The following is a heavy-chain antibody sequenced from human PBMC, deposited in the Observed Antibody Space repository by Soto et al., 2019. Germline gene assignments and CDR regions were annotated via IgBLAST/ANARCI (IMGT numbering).Heavy chain of an antibody. V-gene: IGHV4-31*03. CDR3: ARDQTVAGTFDY. J-gene: IGHJ4*02. Sequence: QVQLQESGPGLVKPSQTLSLTCTVSGGSISSGGYDWSWIRQHPGTGLEWIGYIYYSGSTYYNPSLKSRVTISVDTSKNQFSLKLSSVTAADTAVYYCARDQTVAGTFDYWGQGTLVTVSS. D-gene: IGHD6-19*01. CDR2: IYYSGST. CDR1: GGSISSGGYD.